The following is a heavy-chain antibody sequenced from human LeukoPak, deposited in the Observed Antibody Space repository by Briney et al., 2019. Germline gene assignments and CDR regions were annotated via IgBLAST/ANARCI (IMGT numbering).Heavy chain of an antibody. Sequence: PSETLSLTCAVYGGSFSYHWSWIRQPPGKGLEWVGEISLSGTTNYNPSLKSRVTISADTSKNQFSLKLTSGTAADTGVYYCARGGGDCSGGGCYIDAWGQGTLVTVSS. J-gene: IGHJ5*02. CDR2: ISLSGTT. CDR1: GGSFSYH. V-gene: IGHV4-34*01. D-gene: IGHD2-15*01. CDR3: ARGGGDCSGGGCYIDA.